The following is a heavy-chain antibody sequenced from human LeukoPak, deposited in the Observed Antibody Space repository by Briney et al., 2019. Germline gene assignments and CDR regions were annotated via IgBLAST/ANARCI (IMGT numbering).Heavy chain of an antibody. V-gene: IGHV2-70*11. CDR3: ARSYYSSSWYGVDI. Sequence: SGPALVKPTQTLTLTYTFSGFSLSTSGMCVSWIRQPPGKALEWLARIDWDDDKYYSTSLKTRLTISKDTSKNQVVLTMTNMDPVDTATYYCARSYYSSSWYGVDIWGQGTMVTVSS. D-gene: IGHD6-13*01. CDR2: IDWDDDK. CDR1: GFSLSTSGMC. J-gene: IGHJ3*02.